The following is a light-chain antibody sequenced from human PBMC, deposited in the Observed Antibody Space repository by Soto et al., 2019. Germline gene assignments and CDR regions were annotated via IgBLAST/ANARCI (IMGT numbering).Light chain of an antibody. J-gene: IGKJ5*01. CDR1: QGIRND. V-gene: IGKV1-6*01. CDR2: AAS. Sequence: ATLRTPSVSSMSATVGDRVPITCWASQGIRNDLGWYQQKPGKAPKILIYAASSLESGVPSRFSVSKSGTEFTLTITRLHTEDFATYYCQQGYNSTSTFCQGTRLEIK. CDR3: QQGYNSTST.